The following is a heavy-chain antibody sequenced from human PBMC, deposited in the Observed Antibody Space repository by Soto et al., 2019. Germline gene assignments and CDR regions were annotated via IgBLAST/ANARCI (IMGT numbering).Heavy chain of an antibody. CDR2: ISGSGGST. CDR3: AKDPLVTTKPWPLYY. Sequence: PGGSLRLSCAASGFTLSSYAMSWVRQAPGKGLEWVSAISGSGGSTYYADSVKGRFTISRDNSKNTLYLQMNSLRAEDTAVYYCAKDPLVTTKPWPLYYWGQAPLVTVST. J-gene: IGHJ4*02. D-gene: IGHD4-4*01. CDR1: GFTLSSYA. V-gene: IGHV3-23*01.